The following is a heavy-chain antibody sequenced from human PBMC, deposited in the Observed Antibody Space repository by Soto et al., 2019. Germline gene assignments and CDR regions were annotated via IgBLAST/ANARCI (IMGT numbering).Heavy chain of an antibody. V-gene: IGHV5-51*01. CDR1: GYSFTSYW. CDR2: IYPGDSDT. CDR3: ARLQGTVVLVAARAYFDY. D-gene: IGHD2-15*01. Sequence: PGESLKISCKGSGYSFTSYWIGWVRQMPGKGLEWMGIIYPGDSDTRYSPSFQGQVTISADKSISTAYLQWSSLKASDTAMYYCARLQGTVVLVAARAYFDYWGQGTLVTVSS. J-gene: IGHJ4*02.